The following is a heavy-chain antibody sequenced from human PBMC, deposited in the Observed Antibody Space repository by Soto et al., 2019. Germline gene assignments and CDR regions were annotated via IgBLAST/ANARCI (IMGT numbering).Heavy chain of an antibody. CDR1: GFTFSSYS. CDR2: ISSSSSYI. J-gene: IGHJ4*02. Sequence: EVQLVESGGGLGKPGGSLRLSCAASGFTFSSYSMNWVRQAPGKGLEGVSSISSSSSYIYYADSVKGRFTISRDNAKNSLYLQMSSLRAEDTAVYYCARDSYYYDSSGYYLYYFDYWGKGTLVTVSS. V-gene: IGHV3-21*01. D-gene: IGHD3-22*01. CDR3: ARDSYYYDSSGYYLYYFDY.